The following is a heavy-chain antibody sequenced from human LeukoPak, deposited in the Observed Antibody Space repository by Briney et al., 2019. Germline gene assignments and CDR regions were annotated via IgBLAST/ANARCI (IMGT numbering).Heavy chain of an antibody. Sequence: GGSLRLSCVASGFTFSSYWMHWVRQAPGKGLVWVSRINTDGSTTSYADSVKGRFTISRDNAKNTLYLQMNSLRADDTAVYYCARGEMVQVYWGQGTLVTVSS. CDR1: GFTFSSYW. V-gene: IGHV3-74*01. D-gene: IGHD5-24*01. CDR2: INTDGSTT. CDR3: ARGEMVQVY. J-gene: IGHJ4*02.